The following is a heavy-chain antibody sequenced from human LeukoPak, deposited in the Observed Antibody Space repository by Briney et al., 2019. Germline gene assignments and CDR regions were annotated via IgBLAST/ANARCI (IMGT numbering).Heavy chain of an antibody. D-gene: IGHD6-13*01. Sequence: GGSLRLSCAASGFTFGIYAMSWVRQAPGKGLEWVSGITGSGDRTFYADSVKGRFTVSRDNSKDTLYLQMNSLRVEDTAVYLCAKDYLGQQVLLDIWGQGTMVTVYS. CDR3: AKDYLGQQVLLDI. CDR1: GFTFGIYA. J-gene: IGHJ3*02. CDR2: ITGSGDRT. V-gene: IGHV3-23*01.